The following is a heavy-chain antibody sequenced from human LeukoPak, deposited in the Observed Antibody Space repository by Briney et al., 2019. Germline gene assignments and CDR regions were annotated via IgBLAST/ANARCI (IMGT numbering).Heavy chain of an antibody. CDR2: INHSGST. V-gene: IGHV4-34*01. CDR1: GGSFSGYY. D-gene: IGHD4-17*01. Sequence: PSETLSLTCAVYGGSFSGYYWSWIRQPPGKGLEWIGEINHSGSTNYNPSLKSRVTLSLDTSKNQVSLKLSSVTAADTAVYYCARQTTVTTFAFDIWGQGTMVTVSS. J-gene: IGHJ3*02. CDR3: ARQTTVTTFAFDI.